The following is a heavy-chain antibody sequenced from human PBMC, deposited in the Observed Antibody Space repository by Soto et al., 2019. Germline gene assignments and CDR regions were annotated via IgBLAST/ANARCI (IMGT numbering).Heavy chain of an antibody. CDR1: GFTLRAYT. Sequence: GGSLRLSCAASGFTLRAYTMNWVRQALGKGLEWVSSISISSSDRYYADSVRGRFTTTRDNAKNALYLQMNSLRADDTAVYFCVRGMNPLFGGQGTLVTVSS. CDR3: VRGMNPLF. V-gene: IGHV3-21*06. CDR2: ISISSSDR. J-gene: IGHJ4*01.